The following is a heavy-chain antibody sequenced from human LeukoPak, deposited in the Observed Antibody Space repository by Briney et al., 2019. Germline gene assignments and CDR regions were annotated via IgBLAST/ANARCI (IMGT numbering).Heavy chain of an antibody. Sequence: GGSLRLSCAASVFTFTSYWMSWVRQAPGKGLEWVANINQDGSEKYYVDSVKGRFTISRDNAKNSLYLQMNSLRAEDTALYYCARAVSGTYYAWFDPWGQGTLVTVSS. CDR1: VFTFTSYW. V-gene: IGHV3-7*04. D-gene: IGHD1-26*01. J-gene: IGHJ5*02. CDR2: INQDGSEK. CDR3: ARAVSGTYYAWFDP.